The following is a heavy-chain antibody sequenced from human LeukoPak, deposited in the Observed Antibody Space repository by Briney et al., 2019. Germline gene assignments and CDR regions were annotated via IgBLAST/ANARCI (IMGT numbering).Heavy chain of an antibody. CDR3: ARVTGYMIEDYFDY. D-gene: IGHD3-9*01. CDR2: IYYSGST. CDR1: GGSISSSSYY. V-gene: IGHV4-61*01. J-gene: IGHJ4*02. Sequence: SETLSLTCTVSGGSISSSSYYWSWIRQPPGKGLEWIGYIYYSGSTNYNPSLKSRVTISVDTSKNQFSLKLRSVTAADTAVYYCARVTGYMIEDYFDYWGQGILVTVSS.